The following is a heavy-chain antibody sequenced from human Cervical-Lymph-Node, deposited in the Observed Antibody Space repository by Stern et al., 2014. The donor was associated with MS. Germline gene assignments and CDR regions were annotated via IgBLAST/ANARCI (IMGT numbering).Heavy chain of an antibody. Sequence: QVQLQESGPGLVKPSQTLSLTCTVSGGSISSGSYYWSWIRQPAGKGLEWIGRIYTSGSTNYNPSLKSRVHLSVDTSKNQLSLKLSSVTAADTAVYYCARERGATGYWGQGTLVTVSS. D-gene: IGHD1-26*01. J-gene: IGHJ4*02. V-gene: IGHV4-61*02. CDR1: GGSISSGSYY. CDR2: IYTSGST. CDR3: ARERGATGY.